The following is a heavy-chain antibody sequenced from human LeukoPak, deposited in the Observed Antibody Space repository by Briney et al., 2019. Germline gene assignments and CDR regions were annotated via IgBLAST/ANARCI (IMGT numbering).Heavy chain of an antibody. Sequence: SVKVSFKASGGTFSSYAISWVRQAPGQGLEWMGRIIPILGIANYAQKFQGRVTITADKSTSTAYMELSSLRSEDTAVYYCARDPEDKCSGGSCYLPYYYYYGMDVWGQGTTVTVS. CDR2: IIPILGIA. J-gene: IGHJ6*02. CDR3: ARDPEDKCSGGSCYLPYYYYYGMDV. D-gene: IGHD2-15*01. CDR1: GGTFSSYA. V-gene: IGHV1-69*04.